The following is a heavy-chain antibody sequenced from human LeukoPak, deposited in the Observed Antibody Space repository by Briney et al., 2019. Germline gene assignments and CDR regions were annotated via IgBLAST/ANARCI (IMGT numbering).Heavy chain of an antibody. D-gene: IGHD3-3*01. CDR3: AKLAISDGIDY. Sequence: GGSLRLSCAASGLTSSSHAMTWVRQAPGKGLEWGSSITGSGGSTFYAASVKGRFTISRENAKNTLYLQMNSLRAEDTDVYYCAKLAISDGIDYLGQRTLVTVSS. CDR1: GLTSSSHA. V-gene: IGHV3-23*01. CDR2: ITGSGGST. J-gene: IGHJ4*02.